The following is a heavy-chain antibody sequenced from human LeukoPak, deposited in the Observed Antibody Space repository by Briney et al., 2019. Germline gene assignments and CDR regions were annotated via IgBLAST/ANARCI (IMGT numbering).Heavy chain of an antibody. V-gene: IGHV4-59*12. D-gene: IGHD2-2*01. CDR1: GGSISSYY. CDR2: VSYGGIT. CDR3: ARDPRYCSSTSCHDAFDI. Sequence: NPSETLSLTCTVSGGSISSYYWSWIRQPPGKGLEWIGYVSYGGITNYSPSLKSRVTISVDTSKNQFSLKLSSVTAADTAVYYCARDPRYCSSTSCHDAFDIWGQGTMVTVSS. J-gene: IGHJ3*02.